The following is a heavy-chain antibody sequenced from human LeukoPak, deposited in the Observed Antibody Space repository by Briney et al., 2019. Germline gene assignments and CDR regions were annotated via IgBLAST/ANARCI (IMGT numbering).Heavy chain of an antibody. CDR3: ASGIVVVVAATYYFDY. V-gene: IGHV4-39*01. Sequence: SETLSLTCTVSGGSISSSSYYWGWIRQPPGKGLEWIGSIYYSGSTYYNPSLKSRVTISVDTSKNQFSLKLSSATAADTAVYYCASGIVVVVAATYYFDYWGQGTLVTVSS. CDR2: IYYSGST. D-gene: IGHD2-15*01. CDR1: GGSISSSSYY. J-gene: IGHJ4*02.